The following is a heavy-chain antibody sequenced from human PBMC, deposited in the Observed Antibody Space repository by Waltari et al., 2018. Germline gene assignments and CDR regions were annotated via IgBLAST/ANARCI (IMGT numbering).Heavy chain of an antibody. CDR2: IGGTHSNI. J-gene: IGHJ5*02. Sequence: YDMNWVRQAPGTGLEWVSSIGGTHSNIFYADSVKGRFTVSRDNAKNSLYLQMDNLRAEDSGLYFCTRDLYGSGGDWFDPWGQGTLVTVSS. D-gene: IGHD3-10*01. CDR3: TRDLYGSGGDWFDP. V-gene: IGHV3-21*03. CDR1: YD.